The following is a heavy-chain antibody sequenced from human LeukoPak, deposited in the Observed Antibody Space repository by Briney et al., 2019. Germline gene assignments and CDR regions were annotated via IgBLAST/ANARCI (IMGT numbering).Heavy chain of an antibody. Sequence: GGSLRLSCEASQFSFSSYSFNWVREAPGQGLEWVSSINKGATHMYYADSMKGRFTVSRDDAKNSLYLQMNSLIAEDTAVYYCVRLRRNTDSSGYYYYYDYWGRGTLVTVSS. V-gene: IGHV3-21*01. CDR2: INKGATHM. CDR1: QFSFSSYS. CDR3: VRLRRNTDSSGYYYYYDY. D-gene: IGHD3-22*01. J-gene: IGHJ4*02.